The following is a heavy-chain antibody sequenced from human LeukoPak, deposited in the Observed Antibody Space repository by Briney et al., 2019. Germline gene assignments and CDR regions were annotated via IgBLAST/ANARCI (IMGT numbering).Heavy chain of an antibody. Sequence: SETLSLTCTVSGGAISSDNYYWTWIRQHPEEGPEWIGYIHYSGITYYNPSLQSRVNISVDTSQNHFSLQLTSVTAADTAVYYCARYTSLSSNWFDPWGQGTLVTVSS. CDR2: IHYSGIT. V-gene: IGHV4-31*03. J-gene: IGHJ5*02. CDR1: GGAISSDNYY. CDR3: ARYTSLSSNWFDP. D-gene: IGHD6-6*01.